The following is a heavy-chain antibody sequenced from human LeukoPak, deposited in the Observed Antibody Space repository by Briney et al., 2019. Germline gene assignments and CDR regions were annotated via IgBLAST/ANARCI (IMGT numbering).Heavy chain of an antibody. CDR2: IYNSGST. CDR3: ARDRTSLEEHAFDI. Sequence: SETLSLTCTVSGGSLSSGSDYWSWIRQPAGKGLEWIGRIYNSGSTNYNPSLKSRVTISVDTSKNQFSLKLSSVTAADTAVYYCARDRTSLEEHAFDIWGQGTMVTASS. J-gene: IGHJ3*02. V-gene: IGHV4-61*02. CDR1: GGSLSSGSDY.